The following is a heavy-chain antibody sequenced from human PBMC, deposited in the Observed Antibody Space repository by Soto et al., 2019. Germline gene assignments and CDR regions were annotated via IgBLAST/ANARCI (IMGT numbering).Heavy chain of an antibody. V-gene: IGHV4-59*01. J-gene: IGHJ6*02. CDR2: IFYGGNT. CDR3: AIDLGLRHFDDYYYGVDV. Sequence: SETLSLTCTVSGGSISTYYWSWVRQPPGKGLEWIGYIFYGGNTNYNPSLKSRVTIAVDTSKNQFSLNLHSVTAADTAVYYCAIDLGLRHFDDYYYGVDVWGQGTTGTVAS. CDR1: GGSISTYY. D-gene: IGHD3-9*01.